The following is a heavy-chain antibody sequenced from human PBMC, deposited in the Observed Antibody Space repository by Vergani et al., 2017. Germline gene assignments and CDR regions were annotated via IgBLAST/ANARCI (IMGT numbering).Heavy chain of an antibody. D-gene: IGHD3-10*01. V-gene: IGHV4-38-2*01. CDR1: GYSVGSGYY. CDR3: ARQNPYGSAHVDL. J-gene: IGHJ4*02. Sequence: QVDLQESGPGLVKPSETLSLNCAVSGYSVGSGYYWGWIRPPPGRGLGWVGCVHRNGNTYSPSSRRSRATISRDTSKNPFSLRRTSVTAADTAVYYCARQNPYGSAHVDLWGRGVLVTVSA. CDR2: VHRNGNT.